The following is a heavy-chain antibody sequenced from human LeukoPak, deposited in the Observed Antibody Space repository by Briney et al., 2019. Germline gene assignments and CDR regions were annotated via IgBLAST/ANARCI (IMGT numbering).Heavy chain of an antibody. Sequence: ASVKASCKASGYTFTGYYLHWVRQAPGQGLEWVGRIDPKLGGTIYAQKFQGRVTMTRDTSASTAYMEFSSLTSDDTAVYYCARDSRVSADYWGQGTLVTVSS. CDR1: GYTFTGYY. D-gene: IGHD2-8*01. CDR2: IDPKLGGT. V-gene: IGHV1-2*06. CDR3: ARDSRVSADY. J-gene: IGHJ4*02.